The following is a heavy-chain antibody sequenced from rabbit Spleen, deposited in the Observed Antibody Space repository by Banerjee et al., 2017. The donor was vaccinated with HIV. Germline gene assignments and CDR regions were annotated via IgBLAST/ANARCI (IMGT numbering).Heavy chain of an antibody. CDR3: ARARDTYDDIGDYARLDL. CDR2: IYAVGGTT. D-gene: IGHD2-1*01. J-gene: IGHJ3*01. CDR1: GFSFSSDYD. V-gene: IGHV1S43*01. Sequence: QQQLEESGGGLVKPGGTLTLTCTASGFSFSSDYDMCWVRQAPGKGLEWIGCIYAVGGTTDYANWVNGRFTISSDNAQDTVNLQMNSLTAADTATYFCARARDTYDDIGDYARLDLWGQGTLVTVS.